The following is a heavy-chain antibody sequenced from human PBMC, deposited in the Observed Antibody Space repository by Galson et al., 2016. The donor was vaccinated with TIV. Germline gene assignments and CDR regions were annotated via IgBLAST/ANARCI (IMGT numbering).Heavy chain of an antibody. J-gene: IGHJ4*02. CDR3: AKDANFVVVVAAYYFEY. D-gene: IGHD2-15*01. CDR1: GYTFSTYG. CDR2: ISSHNGDT. Sequence: CKASGYTFSTYGFSWVRQAPGQGLEWLGWISSHNGDTNYAHNLQGRVTMTTDTSTTTAYMELRSLRSDDTAVYYCAKDANFVVVVAAYYFEYWGQGTLVTVSS. V-gene: IGHV1-18*04.